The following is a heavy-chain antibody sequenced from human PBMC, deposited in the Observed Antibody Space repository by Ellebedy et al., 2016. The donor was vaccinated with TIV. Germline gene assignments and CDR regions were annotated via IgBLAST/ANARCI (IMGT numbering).Heavy chain of an antibody. J-gene: IGHJ4*02. D-gene: IGHD6-13*01. CDR3: AHSGQEGSFVLLSSFEF. V-gene: IGHV2-5*02. Sequence: SGPTLVKPTQTLTLTCTFSGFSLSTGGLGVGWIRQPPGKALEWLALIYWDDDIYYSPSLRNRLTLTKDTSKNQVVLTMTKMDPVDTATYYCAHSGQEGSFVLLSSFEFWGQGTLVTVSS. CDR1: GFSLSTGGLG. CDR2: IYWDDDI.